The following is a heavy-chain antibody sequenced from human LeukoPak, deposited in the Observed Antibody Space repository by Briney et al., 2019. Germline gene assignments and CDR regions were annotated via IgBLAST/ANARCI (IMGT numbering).Heavy chain of an antibody. CDR1: GFTFSSYG. CDR3: AKDLVFGAVRAPLGY. V-gene: IGHV3-30*02. J-gene: IGHJ4*02. D-gene: IGHD3-3*01. CDR2: IRYDGSNK. Sequence: PGGSLRLSCAASGFTFSSYGMHWVRQAPGKGLEWVAFIRYDGSNKYYADSVKGRFTISRDNSENTLYLQMNSLRAEDTAVYYCAKDLVFGAVRAPLGYWGQGTLVTVSS.